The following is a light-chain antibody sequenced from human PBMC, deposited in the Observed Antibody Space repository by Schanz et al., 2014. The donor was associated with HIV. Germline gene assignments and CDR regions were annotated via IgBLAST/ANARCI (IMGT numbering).Light chain of an antibody. CDR1: TSDVGGYNY. J-gene: IGLJ2*01. V-gene: IGLV2-14*01. CDR2: DVS. Sequence: QSALTQPASVSGSPGQSITISCTGTTSDVGGYNYVSWYQQHPDKAPKLMIYDVSNRPSGVSNRFSGSKSGNTASLTVSRLQAEDEADYYCTSYAGSNNLVFGGGTKLTVL. CDR3: TSYAGSNNLV.